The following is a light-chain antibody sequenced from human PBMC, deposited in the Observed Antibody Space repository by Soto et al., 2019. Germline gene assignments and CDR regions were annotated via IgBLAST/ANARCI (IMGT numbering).Light chain of an antibody. Sequence: EIVLTQSPGTLSLSPGERATLSCRASQSVSNYLAWYQRKPGQAPRLLIYGASSRATGIPDRFSGSGSGTDFTLTISRLEPEDFAVYYCHQYGGSPQTFGQGTKVDSK. CDR3: HQYGGSPQT. CDR1: QSVSNY. CDR2: GAS. V-gene: IGKV3-20*01. J-gene: IGKJ1*01.